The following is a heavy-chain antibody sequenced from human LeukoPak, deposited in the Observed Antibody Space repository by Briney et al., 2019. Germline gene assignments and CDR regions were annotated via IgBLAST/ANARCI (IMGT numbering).Heavy chain of an antibody. V-gene: IGHV1-8*01. D-gene: IGHD4-17*01. CDR3: CSHGYGERYDY. CDR1: GYTFTSYD. CDR2: MNPNSGNT. Sequence: GASVKVSCKASGYTFTSYDINWVRQATGQGLEWMGWMNPNSGNTGYARKFQGRVTMTRNTSISTAYMELSSLRSEDTAVYYCCSHGYGERYDYWGQGTLVTVSS. J-gene: IGHJ4*02.